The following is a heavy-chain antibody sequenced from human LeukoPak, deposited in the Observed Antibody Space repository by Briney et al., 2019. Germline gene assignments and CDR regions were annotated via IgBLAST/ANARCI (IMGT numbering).Heavy chain of an antibody. J-gene: IGHJ4*02. CDR3: TRGPDVTSNLLAVAGTGPFDY. CDR1: GGPISSYY. CDR2: INHSGST. D-gene: IGHD6-19*01. Sequence: SETLSLTCTVSGGPISSYYWSWIRQPPGKGLEWIGEINHSGSTNYNPSLKSRVTISVDTSKNQFSLKLSSVTAADTAVYYCTRGPDVTSNLLAVAGTGPFDYWGQGTLVTVSS. V-gene: IGHV4-34*01.